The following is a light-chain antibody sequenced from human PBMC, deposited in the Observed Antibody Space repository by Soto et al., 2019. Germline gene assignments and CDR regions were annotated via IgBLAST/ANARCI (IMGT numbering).Light chain of an antibody. CDR3: VQDYNYPRT. V-gene: IGKV1-5*01. CDR2: DAF. CDR1: QSISSW. Sequence: DIQMTQSPSTLSASVGDRVTITCRASQSISSWLAWYQQKPGKAPKLLIYDAFILQSGVPSRFSGSGSGTDFTLTISSLQPEDVAVYYCVQDYNYPRTFGQGTKVDIK. J-gene: IGKJ1*01.